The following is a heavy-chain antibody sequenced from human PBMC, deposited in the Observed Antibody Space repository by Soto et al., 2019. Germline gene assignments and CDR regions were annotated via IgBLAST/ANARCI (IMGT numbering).Heavy chain of an antibody. CDR1: GGSISSYY. D-gene: IGHD3-10*02. CDR2: IYYSGST. Sequence: SETLSLTCTVSGGSISSYYWSWIRQPPGKGLEWIGYIYYSGSTNYNPSLKSRVTISVDTSKNQFSLKLSSVTADDTAVYYCARDRYYVAMWFDPWGQGTLVTVSS. CDR3: ARDRYYVAMWFDP. J-gene: IGHJ5*02. V-gene: IGHV4-59*01.